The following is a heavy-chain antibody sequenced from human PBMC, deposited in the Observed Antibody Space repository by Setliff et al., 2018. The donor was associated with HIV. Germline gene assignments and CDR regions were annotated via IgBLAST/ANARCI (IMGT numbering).Heavy chain of an antibody. V-gene: IGHV1-69*13. CDR1: GGTFSSYA. CDR2: IIPIFGPT. J-gene: IGHJ5*02. CDR3: VGLGYSFSYRWWFDP. Sequence: ASVKVSCKGSGGTFSSYAISWVRQAPGQGLEWMGGIIPIFGPTNYAQKFQGRLTITADESTSTAYMELSSLRSEGTAVYYCVGLGYSFSYRWWFDPWGQGTLVTVSS. D-gene: IGHD5-18*01.